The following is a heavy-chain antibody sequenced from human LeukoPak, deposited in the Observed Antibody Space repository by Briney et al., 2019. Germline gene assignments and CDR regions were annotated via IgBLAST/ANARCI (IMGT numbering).Heavy chain of an antibody. Sequence: PSETLSLTCTVSGDSISSYYWTWIRQPPGKGLEWIGNMYHSGSTNYNPSLKSRVTISVDTSKNQFSLKLSSVTAADTAVYYCARERRDSDYVFPHFYYYMDVWGKGTTVTVSS. D-gene: IGHD4-11*01. CDR3: ARERRDSDYVFPHFYYYMDV. V-gene: IGHV4-59*13. CDR1: GDSISSYY. J-gene: IGHJ6*03. CDR2: MYHSGST.